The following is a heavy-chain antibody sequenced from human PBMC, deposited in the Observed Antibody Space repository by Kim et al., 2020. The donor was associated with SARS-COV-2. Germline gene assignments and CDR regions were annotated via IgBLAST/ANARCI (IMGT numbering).Heavy chain of an antibody. J-gene: IGHJ6*02. Sequence: GGSLRLSCAASGFSFNNYNTDWVRQAPGKGLEWVSTIFASDGNSYYADSVRGRFTISRDNSNSMVYLQMNTLRADDTAVYYCVRQGPDVWGQGSAFAVS. V-gene: IGHV3-23*01. CDR1: GFSFNNYN. CDR3: VRQGPDV. CDR2: IFASDGNS.